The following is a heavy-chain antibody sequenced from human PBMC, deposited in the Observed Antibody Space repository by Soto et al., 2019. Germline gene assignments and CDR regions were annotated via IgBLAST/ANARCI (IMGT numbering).Heavy chain of an antibody. CDR2: IFYTGST. CDR1: GGSISRYF. CDR3: AHFSDLEWFDP. Sequence: QVQLQESGPVLVRPSETLSLTCTVSGGSISRYFWSWIRQSPGKVLEWIGYIFYTGSTTYNPSLKSRVTISIDTSKNQFSLKLSSLTAADTAVYYCAHFSDLEWFDPWGQGTLVTVSS. V-gene: IGHV4-59*01. J-gene: IGHJ5*02. D-gene: IGHD2-21*01.